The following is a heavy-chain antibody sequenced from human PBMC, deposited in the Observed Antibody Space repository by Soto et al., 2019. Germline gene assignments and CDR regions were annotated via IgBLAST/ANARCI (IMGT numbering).Heavy chain of an antibody. Sequence: GGSLRLSCAASGFTFSSYSMNWVRQAPGKGLEWVSYVSSSSSTIYYADSVKGRFTISRDNAKNSLYLQMNSLRAEDTAVYYCASQSSEWLLFASWGQGTLVTVSS. CDR3: ASQSSEWLLFAS. J-gene: IGHJ4*02. D-gene: IGHD5-12*01. V-gene: IGHV3-48*01. CDR2: VSSSSSTI. CDR1: GFTFSSYS.